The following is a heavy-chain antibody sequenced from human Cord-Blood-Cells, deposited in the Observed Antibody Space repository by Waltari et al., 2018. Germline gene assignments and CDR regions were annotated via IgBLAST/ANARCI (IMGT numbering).Heavy chain of an antibody. CDR2: FDPEDGET. J-gene: IGHJ5*02. V-gene: IGHV1-24*01. D-gene: IGHD4-17*01. Sequence: QVQLVQSGAEVKKPGASVKVSCKVSGYTLTELSMHWVRQAPGKRLEGMGGFDPEDGETIYAQKFQGRVTMTEDTSTDTAYMELSSLRSEDTAVYYCATVDYGDYVARYSGFDPWGQGTLVTVSS. CDR1: GYTLTELS. CDR3: ATVDYGDYVARYSGFDP.